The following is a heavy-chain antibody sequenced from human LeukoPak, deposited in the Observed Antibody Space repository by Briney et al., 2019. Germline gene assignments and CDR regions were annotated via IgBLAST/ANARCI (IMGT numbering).Heavy chain of an antibody. CDR3: ARGAGTPGTIDY. D-gene: IGHD1-14*01. CDR1: GGSFSGYY. J-gene: IGHJ4*02. V-gene: IGHV4-34*01. CDR2: INHSGST. Sequence: WETLSLTCAVYGGSFSGYYWSWIRQPPGKGLEWIGEINHSGSTNYNPSLKSRVTISVDTSKNQFSLKLSSVTAADTAVYYRARGAGTPGTIDYWGQGTPVTVSS.